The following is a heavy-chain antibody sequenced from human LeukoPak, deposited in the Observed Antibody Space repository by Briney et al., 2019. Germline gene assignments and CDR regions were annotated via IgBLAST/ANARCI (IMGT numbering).Heavy chain of an antibody. CDR1: GYTFTSYD. V-gene: IGHV1-8*03. CDR2: MNPTSGNT. CDR3: ARGRSMWYYDGSGYYTTSSEYNWFDP. J-gene: IGHJ5*02. D-gene: IGHD3-22*01. Sequence: ASVKVSCKASGYTFTSYDINWVRQATGQGLEWMGWMNPTSGNTGYAQKFQGRVTITMDTSISTAYMELSSLRSEDTAVYYCARGRSMWYYDGSGYYTTSSEYNWFDPWGQGTLVTGPS.